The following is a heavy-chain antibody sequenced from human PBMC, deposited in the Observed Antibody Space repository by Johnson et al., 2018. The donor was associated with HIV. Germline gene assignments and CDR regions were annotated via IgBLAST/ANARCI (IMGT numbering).Heavy chain of an antibody. V-gene: IGHV3-30*14. CDR1: GFTFSSYA. CDR3: ARDASYYGSANDAFDI. D-gene: IGHD3-10*01. CDR2: ISYDGNNK. Sequence: QVQLVESGGGVVQPGRSLRLSCAASGFTFSSYAMHWVRQAPGKGLEWVAVISYDGNNKYYADSVKGRFTISRDNSKNTLYLQMNSLRAEDTAVYYCARDASYYGSANDAFDICGQGTMVTVSS. J-gene: IGHJ3*02.